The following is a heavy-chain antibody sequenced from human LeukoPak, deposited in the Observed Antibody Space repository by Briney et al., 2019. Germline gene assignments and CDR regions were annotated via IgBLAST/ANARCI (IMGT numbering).Heavy chain of an antibody. J-gene: IGHJ4*02. CDR3: ARDHTNSWYPAEGLGYFDY. Sequence: ASVKVSCKASGYTFTSYYLNWVRQAPGQGLEWMGIINPSGGSTIYARKFQGRVTMTRDTSTSTVYMELSSLRSEDTAVYYCARDHTNSWYPAEGLGYFDYWGQGTLVTVSS. V-gene: IGHV1-46*01. CDR2: INPSGGST. D-gene: IGHD6-13*01. CDR1: GYTFTSYY.